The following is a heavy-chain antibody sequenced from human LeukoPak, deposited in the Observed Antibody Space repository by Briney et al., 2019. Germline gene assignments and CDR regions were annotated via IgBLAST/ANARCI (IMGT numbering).Heavy chain of an antibody. V-gene: IGHV4-4*02. CDR2: IYHSGST. CDR3: ARDLRIVVVVAATELGYYYYGMDV. CDR1: GGSISSSNW. J-gene: IGHJ6*02. Sequence: SETLSLTCAVSGGSISSSNWWSWVRQPPGKGLEWIGEIYHSGSTNYNPSLKSRVTISVDKSKNQFSLKLSSVTAADTAVYYCARDLRIVVVVAATELGYYYYGMDVWGQGTTVTVSS. D-gene: IGHD2-15*01.